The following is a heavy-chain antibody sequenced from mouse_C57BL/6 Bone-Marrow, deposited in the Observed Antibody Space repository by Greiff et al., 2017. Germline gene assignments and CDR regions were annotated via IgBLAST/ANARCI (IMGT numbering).Heavy chain of an antibody. Sequence: PGASVKMSCKASGYTFTSYWITWVKQRPGQGLEWIGDIYPGSGSTNYNEKFKSKATLTVDTSSSTAYMQLSSLTSEDYAVYYCAGHYYGSSRGFAYWGKGTLVTVSA. J-gene: IGHJ3*01. CDR3: AGHYYGSSRGFAY. V-gene: IGHV1-55*01. CDR2: IYPGSGST. CDR1: GYTFTSYW. D-gene: IGHD1-1*01.